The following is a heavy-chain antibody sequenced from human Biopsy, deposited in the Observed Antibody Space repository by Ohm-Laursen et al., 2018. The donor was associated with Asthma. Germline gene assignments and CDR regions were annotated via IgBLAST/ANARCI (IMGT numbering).Heavy chain of an antibody. CDR1: GFTFSNYV. D-gene: IGHD2-21*01. CDR3: AKNERAYYGADNKNMQPVPLGD. V-gene: IGHV3-23*01. CDR2: IIGSCGYS. J-gene: IGHJ4*02. Sequence: RLSCAASGFTFSNYVMSWVRQAPGQGLEWVSSIIGSCGYSYYADFVKGRFTISRNKFDNTLDLQMNSLTAEDTAVYHCAKNERAYYGADNKNMQPVPLGDWGQGPVVTVSA.